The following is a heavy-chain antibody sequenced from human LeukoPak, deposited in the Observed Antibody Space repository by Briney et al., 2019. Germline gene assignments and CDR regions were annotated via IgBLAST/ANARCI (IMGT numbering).Heavy chain of an antibody. CDR3: ARDLGLYWYFDL. V-gene: IGHV3-66*01. CDR2: IYSGGST. Sequence: GGSLRLSCAASGFTVSSYYMSWVRQVPGKGLEWLSVIYSGGSTYYADSVKGRFTISRDNSKNTLYLQMNSLRTEDTAVYYCARDLGLYWYFDLWGRGTLVTVSS. CDR1: GFTVSSYY. D-gene: IGHD7-27*01. J-gene: IGHJ2*01.